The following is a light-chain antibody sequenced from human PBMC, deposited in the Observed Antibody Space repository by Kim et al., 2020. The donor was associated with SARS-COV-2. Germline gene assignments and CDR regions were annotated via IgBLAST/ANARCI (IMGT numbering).Light chain of an antibody. CDR3: NSRDSSGNWV. J-gene: IGLJ3*02. V-gene: IGLV3-19*01. CDR1: SLRSYY. Sequence: SSELTQDPAVSVALGHTVRITCQGDSLRSYYASWYQQKPGQAPVLVIYGKNNRPSGIPDRFSGSSSGNTASLTITGAQAEDEADYYCNSRDSSGNWVFGGGTQLTVL. CDR2: GKN.